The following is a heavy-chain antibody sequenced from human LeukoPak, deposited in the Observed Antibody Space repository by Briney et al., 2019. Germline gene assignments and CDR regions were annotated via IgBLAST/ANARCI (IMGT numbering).Heavy chain of an antibody. CDR3: ARGDTSGYYPPSDY. V-gene: IGHV1-18*01. D-gene: IGHD3-22*01. CDR2: ISPYNGNT. Sequence: ASVKVSCKASGYTFTTYGISWVRQAPGQGLEWMGWISPYNGNTKYAQKLQGRVTMTTDTSTSTAYMELRSLRSDDTAVYYCARGDTSGYYPPSDYWGQGTLVTVSS. J-gene: IGHJ4*02. CDR1: GYTFTTYG.